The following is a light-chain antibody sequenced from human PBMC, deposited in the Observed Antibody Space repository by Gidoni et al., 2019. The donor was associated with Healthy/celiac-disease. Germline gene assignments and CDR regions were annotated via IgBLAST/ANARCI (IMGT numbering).Light chain of an antibody. CDR1: QSVSSSY. J-gene: IGKJ4*01. Sequence: EFVLTQSPGTLSLSPGERATLSCRASQSVSSSYLAWYQQKPGQAPRLLIYGASSRATGIPDRFSGSGSGTDFTLTISRLEPEDFAVYYCQQYGSSPPHTFGGGTKVEIK. CDR3: QQYGSSPPHT. CDR2: GAS. V-gene: IGKV3-20*01.